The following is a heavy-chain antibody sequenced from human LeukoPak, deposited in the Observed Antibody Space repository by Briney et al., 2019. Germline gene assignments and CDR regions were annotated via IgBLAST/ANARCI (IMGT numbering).Heavy chain of an antibody. J-gene: IGHJ4*02. V-gene: IGHV3-74*01. Sequence: PGGSLRLSCAASGFTFSSRWMHWVRQAPGKGLVWVSRISGDASTTNYADSVNGRFTISRDNAKNTLYLQMNSLRAEDTAVYYCARGGSSGNGDYWGQGTLV. CDR2: ISGDASTT. CDR3: ARGGSSGNGDY. CDR1: GFTFSSRW. D-gene: IGHD3-22*01.